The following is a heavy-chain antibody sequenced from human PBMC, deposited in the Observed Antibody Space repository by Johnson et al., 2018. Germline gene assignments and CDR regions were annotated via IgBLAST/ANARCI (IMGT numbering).Heavy chain of an antibody. V-gene: IGHV3-30*14. Sequence: QVQLVQSGGGVVQPGRSLRLSCAASGFTFSSYAMHWVRQAPGKGLEWVAVISYAGSNTYYADSVKGRFTISRDNSKNTLYLQMNSLRAGDTAVYYCAKDRGSYDSTTPSAFDIWGQGTMVTVSS. CDR3: AKDRGSYDSTTPSAFDI. CDR2: ISYAGSNT. J-gene: IGHJ3*02. D-gene: IGHD3-22*01. CDR1: GFTFSSYA.